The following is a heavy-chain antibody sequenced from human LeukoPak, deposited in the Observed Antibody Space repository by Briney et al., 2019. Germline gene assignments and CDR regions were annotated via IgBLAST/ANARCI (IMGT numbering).Heavy chain of an antibody. J-gene: IGHJ4*02. Sequence: PGGSLRLSCAASGFTFSSYAMSWVRQAPGKGLEWVSAISGSGGSTYYAASVKGRFTISRDNSNNTLYLQMNSLRAEDTAVYYCAKDSGAFMITFGGVIVPPFYFDYWGQGTLVTVSS. CDR3: AKDSGAFMITFGGVIVPPFYFDY. D-gene: IGHD3-16*02. CDR1: GFTFSSYA. V-gene: IGHV3-23*01. CDR2: ISGSGGST.